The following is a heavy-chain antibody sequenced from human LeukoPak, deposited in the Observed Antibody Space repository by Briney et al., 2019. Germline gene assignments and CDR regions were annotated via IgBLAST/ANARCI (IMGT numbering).Heavy chain of an antibody. CDR1: GYAFTGYY. J-gene: IGHJ6*02. CDR2: INPNSGGT. V-gene: IGHV1-2*02. D-gene: IGHD5-12*01. Sequence: ASVKVSCKASGYAFTGYYMHRVRQAPGQGLEWMGWINPNSGGTNYAQKFQGRVTMTRDTSISTAYMELSRLRSDDTAVYYCARARGATWAEYYYYGMDVWGQGTPVTVSS. CDR3: ARARGATWAEYYYYGMDV.